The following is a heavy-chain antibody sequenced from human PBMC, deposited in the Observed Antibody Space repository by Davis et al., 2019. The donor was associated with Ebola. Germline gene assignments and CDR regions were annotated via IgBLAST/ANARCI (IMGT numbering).Heavy chain of an antibody. CDR3: ARDRNPLWFGELISYGMDV. D-gene: IGHD3-10*01. Sequence: SVKVSCKASGGTFSSYAISWVRQAPGQGLEWMGGIIPIFGTANYAQKFQGRVTITADESTSTAYMELSSLRSEDTAVYYCARDRNPLWFGELISYGMDVWGQGTTVTVSS. V-gene: IGHV1-69*13. CDR1: GGTFSSYA. J-gene: IGHJ6*02. CDR2: IIPIFGTA.